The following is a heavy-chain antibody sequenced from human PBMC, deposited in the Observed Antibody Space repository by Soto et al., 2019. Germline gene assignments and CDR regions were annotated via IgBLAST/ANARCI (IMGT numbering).Heavy chain of an antibody. J-gene: IGHJ4*02. CDR1: GFIVSTSY. D-gene: IGHD4-4*01. CDR2: IYNDGST. V-gene: IGHV3-66*01. CDR3: ARDSYTRY. Sequence: EVQLVESGGGLVQPGGSLRLSCAASGFIVSTSYMSWVRQAPGKGLEWDSIIYNDGSTYYADSVKGRFTVSRDDSKNTLSLEILSLRAEDTAVYYCARDSYTRYCGQGTRVTVSS.